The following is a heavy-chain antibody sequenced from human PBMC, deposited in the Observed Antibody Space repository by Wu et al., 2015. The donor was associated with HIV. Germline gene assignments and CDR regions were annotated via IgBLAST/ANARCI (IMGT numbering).Heavy chain of an antibody. J-gene: IGHJ6*03. Sequence: QVQLVQSGAEVKKPGASVKVSCQASGYSFNDYRIHWLRQAPGQGLEWMGWINPNTGGTDYAQKFQGRVTMTRDTSITTAYMELNRLKSDDTALYYCARDPGGIYYFYYYMDVWGKGTTVTVSS. V-gene: IGHV1-2*02. CDR2: INPNTGGT. CDR3: ARDPGGIYYFYYYMDV. CDR1: GYSFNDYR.